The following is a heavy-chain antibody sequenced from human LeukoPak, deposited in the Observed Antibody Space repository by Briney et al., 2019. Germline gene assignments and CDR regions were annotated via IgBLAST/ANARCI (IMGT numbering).Heavy chain of an antibody. J-gene: IGHJ4*02. V-gene: IGHV4-4*02. CDR1: GGSISSSSW. CDR2: VYHSGST. D-gene: IGHD1-26*01. Sequence: SETLSLTCAVSGGSISSSSWWTWVRQSPGKGLEWIGEVYHSGSTNYNPSLKSRVTISVDKSKNQFSLKLSSVTAADTAVYYCARSSGNTDFDYWGQGTLVTISS. CDR3: ARSSGNTDFDY.